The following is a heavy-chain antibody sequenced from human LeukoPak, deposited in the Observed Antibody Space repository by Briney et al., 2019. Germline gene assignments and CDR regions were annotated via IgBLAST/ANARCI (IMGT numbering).Heavy chain of an antibody. CDR3: ARDAIRSSSQFDY. Sequence: PSETLSLTCTVSGGSISSGSYYWSWIRQPAGKGLEWIGRIYTSGSTNYNPSLKSRVTMSVDTSKNQFSLKLSSVTAADTAVYYCARDAIRSSSQFDYWGQGTLVTVSS. V-gene: IGHV4-61*02. J-gene: IGHJ4*02. CDR1: GGSISSGSYY. D-gene: IGHD6-13*01. CDR2: IYTSGST.